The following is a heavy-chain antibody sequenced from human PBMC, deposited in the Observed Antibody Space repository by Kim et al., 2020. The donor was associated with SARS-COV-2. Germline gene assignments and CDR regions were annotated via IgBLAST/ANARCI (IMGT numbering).Heavy chain of an antibody. CDR3: ARAEGGGNYGANALDV. D-gene: IGHD1-26*01. V-gene: IGHV3-11*01. J-gene: IGHJ3*01. Sequence: SVKGRFTISRDNAKNTVYLQVNSLRGEETAVYYCARAEGGGNYGANALDVWGQGTMVTVSS.